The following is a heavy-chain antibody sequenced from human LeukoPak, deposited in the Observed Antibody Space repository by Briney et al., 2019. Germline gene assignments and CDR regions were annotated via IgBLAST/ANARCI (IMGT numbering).Heavy chain of an antibody. CDR1: GFSLYSSGVG. V-gene: IGHV2-5*02. Sequence: SGPTLVQPTQTLTLTCTFSGFSLYSSGVGVGWIRQPPGKAPEWLAVIYWDDDKRYNPSLRSRLTMSKDASKSQVFLVMTNMDPVDTATYYCAHRRPGHLTGWDNSYFDNWGPGTLVTVSS. CDR2: IYWDDDK. D-gene: IGHD1/OR15-1a*01. CDR3: AHRRPGHLTGWDNSYFDN. J-gene: IGHJ4*02.